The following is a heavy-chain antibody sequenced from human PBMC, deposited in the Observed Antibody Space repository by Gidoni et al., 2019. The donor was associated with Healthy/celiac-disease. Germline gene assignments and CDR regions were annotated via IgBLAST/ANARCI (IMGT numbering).Heavy chain of an antibody. Sequence: EVQLLESGGGLVQPGGSLRLSCAASGFTFSSYAMRGVRQATGQGLEWVSAISGSGGSTYYADSVKGRFTISRDNSKNTLYLQMNSLRAEDTAVYYCAKDTSVGSGWYDYFDYWGQGTLVTVSS. V-gene: IGHV3-23*01. CDR2: ISGSGGST. D-gene: IGHD6-19*01. CDR1: GFTFSSYA. CDR3: AKDTSVGSGWYDYFDY. J-gene: IGHJ4*02.